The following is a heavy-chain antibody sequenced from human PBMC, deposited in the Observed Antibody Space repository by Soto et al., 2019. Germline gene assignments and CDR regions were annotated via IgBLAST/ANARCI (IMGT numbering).Heavy chain of an antibody. J-gene: IGHJ4*02. CDR3: ARVRLGDGPLLDY. CDR1: GLAASRNY. D-gene: IGHD1-26*01. V-gene: IGHV3-66*01. CDR2: IYSGGAT. Sequence: PGGSLRLSCVVSGLAASRNYMNWIRQAPGKGLEWVSTIYSGGATHYADSVKDRFTISRDDSKNTLYLQMNSLRVEDTAVYYCARVRLGDGPLLDYWGQGTLVTVSS.